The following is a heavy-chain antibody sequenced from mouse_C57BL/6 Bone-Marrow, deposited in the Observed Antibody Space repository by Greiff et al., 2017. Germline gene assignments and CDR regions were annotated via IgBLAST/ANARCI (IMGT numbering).Heavy chain of an antibody. Sequence: DVKLQESGAELVRPGASVKLSCTASGFNIKDYYMHWVKQRPEQGLEWIGRIDPEDGDTAYAPKFQGKATMTADTSSNTAYLQLSSLTSEDTAVYYCTSYGNSYYFDYWGQGTTLTVSS. J-gene: IGHJ2*01. D-gene: IGHD2-1*01. CDR3: TSYGNSYYFDY. CDR1: GFNIKDYY. V-gene: IGHV14-1*01. CDR2: IDPEDGDT.